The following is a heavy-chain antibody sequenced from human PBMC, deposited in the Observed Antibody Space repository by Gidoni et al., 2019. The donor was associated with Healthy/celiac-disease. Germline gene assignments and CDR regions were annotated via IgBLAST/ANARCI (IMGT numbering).Heavy chain of an antibody. J-gene: IGHJ4*02. V-gene: IGHV3-48*03. CDR3: ASDLFPPSSGWFDY. Sequence: EVQLVESGGGLVQPGGSLRLSWAASGFTFSSYEMNWVRQAPGTGLEWVSSIRSSGSTIYYAASVKGRFTISRDNAKNSLYLQMNSLRAEDTAVYYCASDLFPPSSGWFDYWGQGTLVTVSS. D-gene: IGHD6-19*01. CDR2: IRSSGSTI. CDR1: GFTFSSYE.